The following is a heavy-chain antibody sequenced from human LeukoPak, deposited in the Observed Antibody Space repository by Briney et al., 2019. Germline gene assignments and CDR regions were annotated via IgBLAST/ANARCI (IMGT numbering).Heavy chain of an antibody. CDR3: ARRIAVAGYAEYYFDY. CDR2: IYPGDSDT. CDR1: GYSFTSYW. D-gene: IGHD6-19*01. Sequence: GESLKISCKGSGYSFTSYWIDWVRQMPGKGLEWMGIIYPGDSDTRYSPSFQGQVTISADKSISTAYLQWSSLKASDTAMYYCARRIAVAGYAEYYFDYWGQGTLVTVSS. V-gene: IGHV5-51*01. J-gene: IGHJ4*02.